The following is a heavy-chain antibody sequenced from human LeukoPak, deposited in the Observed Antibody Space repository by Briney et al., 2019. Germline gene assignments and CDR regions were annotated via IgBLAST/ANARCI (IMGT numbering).Heavy chain of an antibody. CDR2: ISAYNGNT. Sequence: AAVKVSCKASGYPFDNFGLTWVRQAPGHGLEWMGWISAYNGNTHHAQKFRDRLTLTTDTSTSTAYLELRSLKSDDTAVYYCARDRGYSTFDIWGQGTMVTVSS. D-gene: IGHD5-18*01. J-gene: IGHJ3*02. CDR1: GYPFDNFG. V-gene: IGHV1-18*01. CDR3: ARDRGYSTFDI.